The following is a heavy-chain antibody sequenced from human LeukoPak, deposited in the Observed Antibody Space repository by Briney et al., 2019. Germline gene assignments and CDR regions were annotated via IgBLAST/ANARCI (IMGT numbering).Heavy chain of an antibody. CDR2: INHSGST. CDR1: GGSFSGYY. J-gene: IGHJ4*02. V-gene: IGHV4-34*01. CDR3: ARTHYDFWSGYYQDY. Sequence: ASETLSLTCAVYGGSFSGYYWSWIRQPPGKGLEWIGEINHSGSTNYNPSLKSRVTISVDTSKNQFSLKLSSVTAADTAVYYCARTHYDFWSGYYQDYWGQGTLVTVSS. D-gene: IGHD3-3*01.